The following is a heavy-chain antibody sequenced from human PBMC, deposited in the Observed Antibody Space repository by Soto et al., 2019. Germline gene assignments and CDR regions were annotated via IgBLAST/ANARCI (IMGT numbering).Heavy chain of an antibody. D-gene: IGHD2-21*02. V-gene: IGHV4-4*02. CDR1: GGTVASSHW. CDR2: VYHTGDT. J-gene: IGHJ5*02. Sequence: SETLSLTCGVSGGTVASSHWWSWVRQSPGRGLEWIGNVYHTGDTNFNPSLQSRVTFSVDKSNNQFSLRLTSVTAADTAVYFCAREIVTAGGNNYFDPWGPGTLVTV. CDR3: AREIVTAGGNNYFDP.